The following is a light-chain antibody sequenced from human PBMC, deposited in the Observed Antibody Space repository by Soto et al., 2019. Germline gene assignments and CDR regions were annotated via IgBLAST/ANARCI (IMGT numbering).Light chain of an antibody. J-gene: IGKJ1*01. Sequence: DIVVTHSPGTLSLSPGERATLSCRASQTVRSNYLAWYQQRPGQAPRLLIYGASSRATGIPDRFSGSASGTDFTLTISRLEPEDFAVYYCQQYGSSPWTFGQGTKV. CDR1: QTVRSNY. V-gene: IGKV3-20*01. CDR2: GAS. CDR3: QQYGSSPWT.